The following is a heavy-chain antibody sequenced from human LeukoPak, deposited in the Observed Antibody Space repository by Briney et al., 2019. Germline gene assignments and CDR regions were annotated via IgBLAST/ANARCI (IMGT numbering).Heavy chain of an antibody. CDR1: GGTFSSYA. J-gene: IGHJ4*02. CDR2: IIPILGIA. Sequence: GASVKVSCKASGGTFSSYAISWVRQAPGQGLEWMGRIIPILGIANYAQKFQGRVTITADKSTSTAYMELSSLRSEDTAVYYCASHSSIAAAGQSPSDYWGQGTLVTVSS. D-gene: IGHD6-13*01. V-gene: IGHV1-69*04. CDR3: ASHSSIAAAGQSPSDY.